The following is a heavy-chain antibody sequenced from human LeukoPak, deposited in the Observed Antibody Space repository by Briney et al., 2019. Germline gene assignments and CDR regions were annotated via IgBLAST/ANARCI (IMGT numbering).Heavy chain of an antibody. CDR3: ASSRSNYYDSSGPQTFDY. J-gene: IGHJ4*02. CDR2: IIPIFGTA. D-gene: IGHD3-22*01. Sequence: SVKVSCKASGGTFSSYAISWLRQAPGQGLEWMGGIIPIFGTANYAQKFQGRVTITTDESTSTAYMELSSLRSEDTAVYYCASSRSNYYDSSGPQTFDYWGQGTLVTVSS. CDR1: GGTFSSYA. V-gene: IGHV1-69*05.